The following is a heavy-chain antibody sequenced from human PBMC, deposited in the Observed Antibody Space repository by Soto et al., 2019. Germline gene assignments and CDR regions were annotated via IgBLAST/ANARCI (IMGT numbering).Heavy chain of an antibody. D-gene: IGHD3-10*01. Sequence: EVQLVESGGGLVKPGGSLRLSCAASGFTFSNAWMSWVRQAPGKGLEWVGRIKSKTDGGTTDYAAPVKGRFTISRDDSKNTLYLQMNSLKTEDTAVYYCTGEDVLLWFGEYVWGQGTLVTVSS. CDR3: TGEDVLLWFGEYV. CDR1: GFTFSNAW. CDR2: IKSKTDGGTT. J-gene: IGHJ4*02. V-gene: IGHV3-15*01.